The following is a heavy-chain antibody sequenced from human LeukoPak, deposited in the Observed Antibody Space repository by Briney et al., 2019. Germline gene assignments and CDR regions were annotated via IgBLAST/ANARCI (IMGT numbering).Heavy chain of an antibody. J-gene: IGHJ4*02. V-gene: IGHV4-30-4*08. D-gene: IGHD6-13*01. CDR1: GGSINSGDYY. CDR2: IYYSGST. Sequence: SETLSLTCTVSGGSINSGDYYWRWVRQPPAKGLEWIVYIYYSGSTYYNPPLKSRVTISVDTSKNQFSLKLSSVTAADTAVYYCARDRDSAAAALFDYWGQGTLVTVSS. CDR3: ARDRDSAAAALFDY.